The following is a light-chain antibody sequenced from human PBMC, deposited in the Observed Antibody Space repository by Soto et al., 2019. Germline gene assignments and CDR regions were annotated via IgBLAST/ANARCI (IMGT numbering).Light chain of an antibody. Sequence: QSVLTQSPSASASLGASVKLTCTRSSGHSSYAIAWPQQQPEKGTRYLMKVNSDGSQRTGDGIPDRFSGSSSGAARYLTISSLQYEDEADYYCQTWGTGIWVFGGGTKLTVL. J-gene: IGLJ3*02. CDR3: QTWGTGIWV. V-gene: IGLV4-69*01. CDR1: SGHSSYA. CDR2: VNSDGSQ.